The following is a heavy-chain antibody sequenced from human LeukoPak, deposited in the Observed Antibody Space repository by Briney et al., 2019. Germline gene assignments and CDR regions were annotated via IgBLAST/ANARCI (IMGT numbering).Heavy chain of an antibody. D-gene: IGHD1-26*01. CDR2: ISAYNGNT. V-gene: IGHV1-18*01. CDR1: GYTFTSYG. Sequence: ASVKVSCKASGYTFTSYGISWVRQAPGQGLEWMGWISAYNGNTNYAQKLQGRVTMTTDTSTSTAYTELRSLRSDDTAVYYCARASIVGAIGQYDYWGQGTLVTVSS. J-gene: IGHJ4*02. CDR3: ARASIVGAIGQYDY.